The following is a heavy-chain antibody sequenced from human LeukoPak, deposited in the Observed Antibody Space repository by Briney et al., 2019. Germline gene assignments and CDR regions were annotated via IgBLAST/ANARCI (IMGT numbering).Heavy chain of an antibody. J-gene: IGHJ3*02. Sequence: ASVKVSCKASGYTFTSYDINWVRQATGQGLEWMGWMNPNSGNTGYAQKFQGRVTITADESTSTAYMELSSLRSEDTAVYYCARGKGVKDAFDIWGQGTMVTVSS. D-gene: IGHD3-10*01. CDR2: MNPNSGNT. CDR1: GYTFTSYD. CDR3: ARGKGVKDAFDI. V-gene: IGHV1-8*03.